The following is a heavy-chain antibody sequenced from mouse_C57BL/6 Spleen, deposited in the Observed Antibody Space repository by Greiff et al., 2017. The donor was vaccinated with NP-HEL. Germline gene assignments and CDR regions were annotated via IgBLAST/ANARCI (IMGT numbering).Heavy chain of an antibody. CDR2: IYPSDGST. CDR1: GYTFTDHT. J-gene: IGHJ3*01. Sequence: VQRVESDAELVKPGASVKISCKVSGYTFTDHTIHWMKQRPEQGLEWIGYIYPSDGSTKYNEKFKGKSTLTADKSSSAAYMLLNSLTSKDSADYCGARGHSWFAYWGQGTLVTVSA. D-gene: IGHD1-2*01. CDR3: ARGHSWFAY. V-gene: IGHV1-78*01.